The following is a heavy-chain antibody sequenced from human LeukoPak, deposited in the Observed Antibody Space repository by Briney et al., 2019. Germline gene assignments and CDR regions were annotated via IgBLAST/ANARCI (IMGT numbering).Heavy chain of an antibody. D-gene: IGHD3-10*01. J-gene: IGHJ6*03. V-gene: IGHV1-18*01. CDR2: ISAYNGNT. CDR3: ARAGSGRYYYYMDV. Sequence: GASVKVTCKASGYTFTTYGISWVRQAPGQGLEWMGWISAYNGNTNYAQKLQGRVTMTTDTSTSTAYMELRSLRSDDTAVYYCARAGSGRYYYYMDVWGKGTTVTVSS. CDR1: GYTFTTYG.